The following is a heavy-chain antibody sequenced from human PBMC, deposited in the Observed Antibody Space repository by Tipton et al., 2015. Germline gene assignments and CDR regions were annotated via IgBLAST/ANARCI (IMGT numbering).Heavy chain of an antibody. V-gene: IGHV3-23*01. J-gene: IGHJ4*02. CDR3: AKLYPHFDYVRGTYRSPEHSGGYFDY. Sequence: GSLRLSCAASGFTFSTYGMSWVRQAPGKGLKWVAGISGGGDRTYYADSVKGRLTISRDNSNNTLSLLTNSLTAEDTAVYYCAKLYPHFDYVRGTYRSPEHSGGYFDYWGQGILVTVSS. D-gene: IGHD3-16*02. CDR2: ISGGGDRT. CDR1: GFTFSTYG.